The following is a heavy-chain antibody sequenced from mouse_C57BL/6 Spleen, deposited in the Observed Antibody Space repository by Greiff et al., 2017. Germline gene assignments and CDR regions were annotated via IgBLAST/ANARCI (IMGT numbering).Heavy chain of an antibody. CDR2: ISSGSSTI. V-gene: IGHV5-17*01. Sequence: EVQLVESGGGLVKPGGSLKLSCAASGFTFSDYGMHWVRQAPEKGLEWVAYISSGSSTIYYADTVKGRFTISRDNAKNTLFLQMTSLRSEDTAMYYCARDYGNYDYYAMDYWGQGTSVTVSS. CDR3: ARDYGNYDYYAMDY. D-gene: IGHD2-1*01. J-gene: IGHJ4*01. CDR1: GFTFSDYG.